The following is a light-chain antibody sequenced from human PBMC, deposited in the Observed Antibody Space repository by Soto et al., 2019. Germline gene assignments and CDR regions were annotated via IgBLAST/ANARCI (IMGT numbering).Light chain of an antibody. V-gene: IGKV3-20*01. J-gene: IGKJ1*01. CDR3: QYYGTSPWT. CDR2: GAS. Sequence: EIVLTQSPCTLSLSPGERATLSCRASQSVGGNFLAWYQQKPGQAPRLLIYGASSRATGIPDRFSGSGSGTDFTLTIGRLEPEDFAQSYGQYYGTSPWTVGKGTEVEIK. CDR1: QSVGGNF.